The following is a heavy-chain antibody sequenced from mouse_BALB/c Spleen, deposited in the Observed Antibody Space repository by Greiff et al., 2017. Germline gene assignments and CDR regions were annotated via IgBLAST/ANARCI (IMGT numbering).Heavy chain of an antibody. CDR2: ISNGGGST. D-gene: IGHD4-1*01. Sequence: EVQVVESGGGLVQPGGSLKLSCAASGFTFSSYTMSWVRQTPEKRLEWVAYISNGGGSTYYPDTVKGRFTISRDNAKNTRYLQMSSLKSEDTAMYYCERHLLGRWGQGTLVTVSA. CDR3: ERHLLGR. CDR1: GFTFSSYT. V-gene: IGHV5-12-2*01. J-gene: IGHJ3*01.